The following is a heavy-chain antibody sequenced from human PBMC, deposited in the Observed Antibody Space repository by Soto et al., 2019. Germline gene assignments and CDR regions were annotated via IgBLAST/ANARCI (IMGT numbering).Heavy chain of an antibody. CDR1: GYTFTSYD. CDR3: GRGFSVTFWSGYYTSNWFDP. V-gene: IGHV1-8*01. D-gene: IGHD3-3*01. CDR2: MNPNSGNT. J-gene: IGHJ5*02. Sequence: ASVKVSCKASGYTFTSYDINWVRQATGQGLEWMGWMNPNSGNTGYAQKFQGRVTMTRNTSISTAYMELSSLRSEDTAVYYCGRGFSVTFWSGYYTSNWFDPWGQGTLVTVPS.